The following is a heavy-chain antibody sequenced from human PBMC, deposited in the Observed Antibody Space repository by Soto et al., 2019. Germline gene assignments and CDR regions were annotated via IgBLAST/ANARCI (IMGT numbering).Heavy chain of an antibody. Sequence: VQLVQSRAEVKRPGSSVKVSCKAPVGTFSDYNIAWVRQARGQGLEWMGRIIPKLGITNYAHKFQDRVRITADKATSTAYMELTSLRYEDTAVYFCARVEGTRTTNFYHYMDVWGEGTSVTVS. D-gene: IGHD2-8*01. CDR2: IIPKLGIT. V-gene: IGHV1-69*02. CDR3: ARVEGTRTTNFYHYMDV. J-gene: IGHJ6*03. CDR1: VGTFSDYN.